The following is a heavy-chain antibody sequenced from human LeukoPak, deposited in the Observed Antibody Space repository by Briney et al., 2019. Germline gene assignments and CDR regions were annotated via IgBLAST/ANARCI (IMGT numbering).Heavy chain of an antibody. CDR2: INSDGNIT. J-gene: IGHJ4*02. Sequence: GGSLRLSCAASGFTFSSYWMHWVRQAPGKGLVWVSRINSDGNITTYADSVKGRFTISRDNSKDTLYVQMNSLRPEDTAVYYCARDWYDYWGQGTLVTVSS. CDR3: ARDWYDY. CDR1: GFTFSSYW. V-gene: IGHV3-74*01. D-gene: IGHD6-13*01.